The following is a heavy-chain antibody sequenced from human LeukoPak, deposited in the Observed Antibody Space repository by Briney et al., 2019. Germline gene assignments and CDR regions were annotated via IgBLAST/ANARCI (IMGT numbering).Heavy chain of an antibody. CDR3: ARVPGPYTTSRFDF. D-gene: IGHD2-2*02. Sequence: ASVRVSCKTSGYTFTGYYLHWVRQAPGQRPEWMGRIDPNSGGTHYGQKFQGRVTVTRDTSITTVYMELSGLTSDDTAVYYCARVPGPYTTSRFDFWGQGTLVTVSS. J-gene: IGHJ4*02. CDR2: IDPNSGGT. CDR1: GYTFTGYY. V-gene: IGHV1-2*02.